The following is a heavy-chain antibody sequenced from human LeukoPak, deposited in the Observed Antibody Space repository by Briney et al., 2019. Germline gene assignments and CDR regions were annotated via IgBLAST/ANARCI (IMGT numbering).Heavy chain of an antibody. V-gene: IGHV4-31*03. Sequence: SETLSPTCTVSGGSISSGGYYWSWIRQHPGKGLEWIGYIYYSGSTYYNPSLKSRVTISVDTSKNQFSLKLSSVTAADTAVYYCARQPSSWYFDYWGQGTLVTVSS. D-gene: IGHD6-13*01. CDR2: IYYSGST. J-gene: IGHJ4*02. CDR1: GGSISSGGYY. CDR3: ARQPSSWYFDY.